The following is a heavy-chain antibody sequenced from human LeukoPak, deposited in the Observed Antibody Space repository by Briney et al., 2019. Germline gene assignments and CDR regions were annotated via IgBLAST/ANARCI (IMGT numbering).Heavy chain of an antibody. D-gene: IGHD5-12*01. CDR1: GGSISSSSYN. CDR3: ARRRGYSGYHDSDAFDI. CDR2: IYYTGST. Sequence: SETLSLTCTVSGGSISSSSYNWGWIRQPPGKGLEWIGSIYYTGSTFSNPSLNSRVIMSVGTSKNQFSLNLTSVTAADTAVYFCARRRGYSGYHDSDAFDIWGQGTMVTVSS. V-gene: IGHV4-39*07. J-gene: IGHJ3*02.